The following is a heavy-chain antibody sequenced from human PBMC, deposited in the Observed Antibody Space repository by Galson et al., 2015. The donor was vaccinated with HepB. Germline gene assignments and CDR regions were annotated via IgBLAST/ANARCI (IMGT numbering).Heavy chain of an antibody. CDR3: ARLYDSSGYSYQFDY. CDR2: IYYSGGT. CDR1: GGSISSSSYY. V-gene: IGHV4-39*01. J-gene: IGHJ4*02. Sequence: SETLSLTCAVSGGSISSSSYYWGWIRQPPGKGLEWIGSIYYSGGTYYNPSLKSRVTISVDTSKNQFSLKLSSVTAADTAVYYCARLYDSSGYSYQFDYWGQGTLVTVSS. D-gene: IGHD3-22*01.